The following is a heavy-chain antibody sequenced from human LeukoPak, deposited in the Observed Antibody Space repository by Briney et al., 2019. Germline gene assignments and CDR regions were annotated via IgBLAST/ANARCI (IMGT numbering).Heavy chain of an antibody. CDR1: GFTFSSYG. CDR2: ISYDGSNK. J-gene: IGHJ4*02. D-gene: IGHD6-19*01. CDR3: TTSPVPGIDY. Sequence: GGSLRLSCAASGFTFSSYGMHWVRQAPGKGLEWVAVISYDGSNKYYADSVKGRFTISRDNSKNTLYLQMSSLRTEDTAMYYCTTSPVPGIDYWGQGIQVTVSS. V-gene: IGHV3-30*03.